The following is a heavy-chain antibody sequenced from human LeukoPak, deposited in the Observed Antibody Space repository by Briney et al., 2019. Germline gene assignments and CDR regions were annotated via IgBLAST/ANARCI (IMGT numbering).Heavy chain of an antibody. V-gene: IGHV1-69*13. Sequence: ASVKVSCKASGGTFSSYAISWVRQAPGQGLEWMGGIIPIFGTANYAQKFQGRVTITADESTSTAYMELSSLRSEDTAVYYCAREPWEDIVVVPANEILWDWGQGTLVTVSS. CDR1: GGTFSSYA. D-gene: IGHD2-2*01. J-gene: IGHJ4*02. CDR3: AREPWEDIVVVPANEILWD. CDR2: IIPIFGTA.